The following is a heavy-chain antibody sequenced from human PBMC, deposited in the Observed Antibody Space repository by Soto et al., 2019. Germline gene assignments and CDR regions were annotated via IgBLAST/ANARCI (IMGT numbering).Heavy chain of an antibody. Sequence: QVQLQESGPGLVNPSGTLSLTCAISSGSFNTNTWWSCVRQPPGKGLEWIGEIFHSGFTNYNPSLKSRVTISLDTSKNEFSLRLTSVTAADTAVYFCASTSPQYYYYIDVWCKGITVFVS. V-gene: IGHV4-4*02. J-gene: IGHJ6*03. CDR1: SGSFNTNTW. CDR2: IFHSGFT. CDR3: ASTSPQYYYYIDV. D-gene: IGHD4-4*01.